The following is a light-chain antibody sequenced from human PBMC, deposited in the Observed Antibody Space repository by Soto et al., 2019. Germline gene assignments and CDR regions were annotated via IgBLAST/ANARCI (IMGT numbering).Light chain of an antibody. V-gene: IGKV1-5*01. CDR3: QQYSSYPLT. Sequence: DIQMTQSPSSLSVSVGDRVTITCRASETINTWLAWYQQKPGKAPKILIYDASKLERGVPSRLSGSGSGAEITLTISSLQPDDLGTYYCQQYSSYPLTFGGGTKV. CDR2: DAS. CDR1: ETINTW. J-gene: IGKJ4*01.